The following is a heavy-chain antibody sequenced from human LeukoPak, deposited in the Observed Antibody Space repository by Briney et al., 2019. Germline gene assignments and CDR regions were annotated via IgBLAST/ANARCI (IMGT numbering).Heavy chain of an antibody. CDR2: IKQDGSEK. V-gene: IGHV3-7*01. J-gene: IGHJ4*02. CDR3: ARAPPPPAAFKYYFDY. Sequence: GGSLRLSCAASGFTFSSYWMSWVRQAPGKGLEWVANIKQDGSEKYYVDSVKGRFTISRDNAKNSLYLQMNSLRAEDTAVYYCARAPPPPAAFKYYFDYWGQGTLVTVSS. CDR1: GFTFSSYW. D-gene: IGHD2-2*01.